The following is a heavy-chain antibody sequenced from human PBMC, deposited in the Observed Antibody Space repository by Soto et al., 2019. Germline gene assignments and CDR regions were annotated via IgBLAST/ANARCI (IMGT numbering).Heavy chain of an antibody. CDR1: GYTFTSYG. Sequence: ASVKVSCKASGYTFTSYGISWVRQAPGQGLEWMGWISAYNGNTNYAQKLQGRVTMTTDTSTSTAYMELRSLRSDDTAVYYCARDPGHEVPPYYYYYYGMDVWGQGTTVTVSS. CDR2: ISAYNGNT. J-gene: IGHJ6*02. CDR3: ARDPGHEVPPYYYYYYGMDV. V-gene: IGHV1-18*01.